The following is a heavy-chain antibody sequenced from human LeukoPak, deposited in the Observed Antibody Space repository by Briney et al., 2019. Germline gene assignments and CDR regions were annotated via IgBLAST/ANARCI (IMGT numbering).Heavy chain of an antibody. J-gene: IGHJ6*02. CDR2: INPNSGGT. CDR1: GYTFTGYY. D-gene: IGHD3-10*01. Sequence: GASVKVSCKASGYTFTGYYMHWVRQAPGQGLEWMGWINPNSGGTNYAQKFQGRVTMTRDTSISTAYMELSSLRSEDTAVYYCARGLLYGSLRMDVWGQGTTVTVSS. V-gene: IGHV1-2*02. CDR3: ARGLLYGSLRMDV.